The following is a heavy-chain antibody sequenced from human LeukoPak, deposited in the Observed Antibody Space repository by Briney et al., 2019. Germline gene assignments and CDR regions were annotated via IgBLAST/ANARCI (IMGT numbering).Heavy chain of an antibody. CDR1: GFTFDDYG. Sequence: GGSLRLSCAASGFTFDDYGMSWVRQAPGKGLEWVSVIYSGGSTYYADSVKGRFTISRDNSKNTLYLQMNSLRAEDTAVYYCARDPYYWGQGTLVTVSS. CDR2: IYSGGST. CDR3: ARDPYY. V-gene: IGHV3-53*01. J-gene: IGHJ4*02.